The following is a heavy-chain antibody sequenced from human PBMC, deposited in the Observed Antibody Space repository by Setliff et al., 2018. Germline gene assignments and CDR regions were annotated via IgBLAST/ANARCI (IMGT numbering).Heavy chain of an antibody. D-gene: IGHD3-16*01. J-gene: IGHJ4*02. Sequence: SETLSLTCTVSGGSISSSSYYWSWVRQPPGKGLEWTGEIYNSGNTNYNPSLKSRVTISVDKSKNQFSLKLPPVTAADTAVDYCAGGVSARFNYWGQGTLVTVS. CDR3: AGGVSARFNY. V-gene: IGHV4-61*05. CDR2: IYNSGNT. CDR1: GGSISSSSYY.